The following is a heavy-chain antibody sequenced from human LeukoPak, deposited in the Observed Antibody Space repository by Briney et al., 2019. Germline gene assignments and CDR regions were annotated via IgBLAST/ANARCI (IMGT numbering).Heavy chain of an antibody. J-gene: IGHJ4*02. V-gene: IGHV3-53*01. CDR3: ATYRQVLLPFES. CDR1: GFTVSSNS. Sequence: GGSLRLSCTVSGFTVSSNSMSWVRQPPGKGLEWVSSIFPSGGEIHYADSVRGRFTISRDNSKSTLSLQMNSLRAEDTAIYYCATYRQVLLPFESWGQGTLVTVSS. CDR2: IFPSGGEI. D-gene: IGHD2-8*02.